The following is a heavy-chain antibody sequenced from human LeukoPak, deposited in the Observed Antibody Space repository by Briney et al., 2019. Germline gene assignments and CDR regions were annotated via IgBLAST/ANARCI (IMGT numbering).Heavy chain of an antibody. CDR2: ISYDGSNK. CDR3: ASLSTYSYGSGSDY. CDR1: GFTFSSYA. Sequence: PGGSLRLSCAASGFTFSSYAMHWVRQAPGKGLEWVAVISYDGSNKYYADSVKGRFTISRDSSKNTLYLQMNSLRAEDAAVYYCASLSTYSYGSGSDYWGQGTLVTVSS. D-gene: IGHD3-10*01. V-gene: IGHV3-30-3*01. J-gene: IGHJ4*02.